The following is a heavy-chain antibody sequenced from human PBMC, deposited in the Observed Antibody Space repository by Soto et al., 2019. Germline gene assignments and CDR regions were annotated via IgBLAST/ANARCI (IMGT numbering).Heavy chain of an antibody. CDR2: IYYSGST. J-gene: IGHJ5*02. CDR1: GGSVSSGSYY. CDR3: ARDRGRGWFDP. D-gene: IGHD3-16*01. Sequence: KPSETLSLTCTVSGGSVSSGSYYWSWIRQPPGKGLEWIGYIYYSGSTNYNPSLKSRVTISVDTSKNQFSLKLSSVTAADTAVYYCARDRGRGWFDPWGQGTLVTVSS. V-gene: IGHV4-61*01.